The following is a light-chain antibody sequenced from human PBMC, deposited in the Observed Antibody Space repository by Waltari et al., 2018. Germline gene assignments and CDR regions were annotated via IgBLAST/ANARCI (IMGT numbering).Light chain of an antibody. J-gene: IGLJ3*02. Sequence: QSVLTQPPSASGTPGQRVTISCSGSASNIGGNPVNWYQQHPGKAPKLLIYRSDQRPSGVPDRFSGSKTGTSASLAISGLQSDDEADYFCASWDDSLNGHWVFGGGTKVTVL. CDR2: RSD. CDR1: ASNIGGNP. CDR3: ASWDDSLNGHWV. V-gene: IGLV1-44*01.